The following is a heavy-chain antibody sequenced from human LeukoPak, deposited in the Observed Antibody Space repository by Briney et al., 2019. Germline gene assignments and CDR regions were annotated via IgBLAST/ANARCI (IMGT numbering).Heavy chain of an antibody. Sequence: GGSLRLSCAASGFTFSDYYMSWIRQAPGKGLEWVSYIGSSGSTIYYADSVKGRFTISRDNAKNSLYLQMNSLRAEDTAVYYCAREGYYGSRYFQHWGQGTLVTVSS. CDR3: AREGYYGSRYFQH. CDR2: IGSSGSTI. CDR1: GFTFSDYY. J-gene: IGHJ1*01. D-gene: IGHD3-10*01. V-gene: IGHV3-11*01.